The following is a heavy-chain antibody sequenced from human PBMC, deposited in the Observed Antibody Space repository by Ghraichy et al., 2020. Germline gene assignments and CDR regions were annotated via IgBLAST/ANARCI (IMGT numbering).Heavy chain of an antibody. V-gene: IGHV3-23*01. D-gene: IGHD2-8*02. Sequence: GGSLRLSCAASGFTFSSYAMSWVRQAPGKGLEWVSAISGSGGSTYYADSVKGRFTISRDNSKNTLYLQMNSLRAEDTAVYYCAKYCTGGVCYYGMDVWGQGTTVTVSS. CDR3: AKYCTGGVCYYGMDV. CDR2: ISGSGGST. J-gene: IGHJ6*02. CDR1: GFTFSSYA.